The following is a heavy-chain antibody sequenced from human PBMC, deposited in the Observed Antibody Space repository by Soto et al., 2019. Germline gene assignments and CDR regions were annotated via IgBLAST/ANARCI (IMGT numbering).Heavy chain of an antibody. Sequence: GGSLRLSCAASGFTFSGSAMHWVRQASGKGLEWVGRIRSKANSYATAYAASVKGRFTISRDDSKNTAYLQMNSLKTEDTAVYYCTRGYYYDSSGYFYHYYGMDVCGQGTTVTVSS. CDR1: GFTFSGSA. CDR2: IRSKANSYAT. D-gene: IGHD3-22*01. J-gene: IGHJ6*02. CDR3: TRGYYYDSSGYFYHYYGMDV. V-gene: IGHV3-73*01.